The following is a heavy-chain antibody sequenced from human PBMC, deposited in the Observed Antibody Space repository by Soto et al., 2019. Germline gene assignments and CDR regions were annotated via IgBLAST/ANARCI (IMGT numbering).Heavy chain of an antibody. CDR2: MSYSGGS. Sequence: QVQLQEWGPGLVKPSETLSLTCTVSGPSMNNYYGSWVRQHPGQGLELIGSMSYSGGSNSNPSLKGRVTISVDTLKNQISLKLTSVTAADSAVYYCVRTGDSFGGVMWGQGTLVTVSS. CDR1: GPSMNNYY. D-gene: IGHD3-16*01. J-gene: IGHJ4*02. CDR3: VRTGDSFGGVM. V-gene: IGHV4-59*12.